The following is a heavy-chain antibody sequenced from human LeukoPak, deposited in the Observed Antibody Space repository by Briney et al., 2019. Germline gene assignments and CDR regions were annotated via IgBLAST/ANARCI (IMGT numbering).Heavy chain of an antibody. D-gene: IGHD3-9*01. J-gene: IGHJ4*02. Sequence: SETLSLTCTVSGGSISSYYWSWIRQPAGKGLEWIGRIYTSGSTNYNPSLNSRVTISVDKSKNQFSLKVTSVTAADTAVYYCAKDVGTLTVDQPGWGQGTLVTVSS. V-gene: IGHV4-4*07. CDR3: AKDVGTLTVDQPG. CDR2: IYTSGST. CDR1: GGSISSYY.